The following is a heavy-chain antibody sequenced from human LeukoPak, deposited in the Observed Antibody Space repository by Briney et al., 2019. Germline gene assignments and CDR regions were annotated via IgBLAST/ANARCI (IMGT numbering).Heavy chain of an antibody. CDR3: ARDLGGDYGLVYWYFDL. J-gene: IGHJ2*01. V-gene: IGHV3-20*04. CDR1: GFTFDDYG. D-gene: IGHD4-17*01. Sequence: PGGSLRLSCAASGFTFDDYGMSWVRQAPGKGLEWVSGINWNGGSTGYADSVKGRFTISRDNAKNSLYLQMNSLRAEDTALYYCARDLGGDYGLVYWYFDLWGRGTLVTVSS. CDR2: INWNGGST.